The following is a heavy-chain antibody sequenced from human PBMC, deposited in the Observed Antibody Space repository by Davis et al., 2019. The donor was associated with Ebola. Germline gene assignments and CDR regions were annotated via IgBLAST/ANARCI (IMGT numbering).Heavy chain of an antibody. J-gene: IGHJ4*02. V-gene: IGHV4-30-4*01. CDR2: IYYSGST. D-gene: IGHD3-3*01. Sequence: PSETLSLTCTVSGGSISSGDYYWSWIRQPPGKGLEWIGYIYYSGSTYYNPSLKSRVTISVDTSKNQFSLKLSSVTAADTAVYYCARGVLRFLEWFAPQGFDYWGQGTLVTVSS. CDR3: ARGVLRFLEWFAPQGFDY. CDR1: GGSISSGDYY.